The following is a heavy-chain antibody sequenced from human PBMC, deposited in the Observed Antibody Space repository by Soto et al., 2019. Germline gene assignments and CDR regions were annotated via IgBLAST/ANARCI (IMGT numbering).Heavy chain of an antibody. Sequence: SETLSLTCTVSGGSISSYYWSWIRQPPGKGLEWIGYIYYSGSTNYNPSLKSRVTISVDTSKNQFSLKLSSVTAADTAVYYFASYRITMVRGVPYYYYGMDVWGQGTTVTVSS. CDR2: IYYSGST. V-gene: IGHV4-59*01. D-gene: IGHD3-10*01. CDR3: ASYRITMVRGVPYYYYGMDV. CDR1: GGSISSYY. J-gene: IGHJ6*02.